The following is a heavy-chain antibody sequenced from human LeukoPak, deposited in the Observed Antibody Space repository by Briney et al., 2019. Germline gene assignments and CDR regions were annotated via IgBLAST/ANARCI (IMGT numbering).Heavy chain of an antibody. CDR2: IYSGGGT. CDR1: GFTVSNTY. D-gene: IGHD1-26*01. Sequence: PGGSLRLSCAASGFTVSNTYMSWVRQAPGKGLEWVSPIYSGGGTYSADSVKGRFTISRGISKNTLYLQMNSLRAEDTAVYYCAKDQRWESPHYLDSWGQGTLVTVSS. V-gene: IGHV3-53*01. J-gene: IGHJ4*02. CDR3: AKDQRWESPHYLDS.